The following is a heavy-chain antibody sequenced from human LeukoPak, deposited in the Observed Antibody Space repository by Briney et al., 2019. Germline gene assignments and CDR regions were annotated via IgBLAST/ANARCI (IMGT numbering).Heavy chain of an antibody. CDR3: ARDHCDAAACYPFDR. D-gene: IGHD2-15*01. CDR2: VYVGGCT. V-gene: IGHV4-4*07. CDR1: NGSFNYYY. J-gene: IGHJ5*02. Sequence: SSETLSLTCNVSNGSFNYYYWSWIRQPAGKGLEGIGRVYVGGCTHYKPSLTSRVSMSLDTSKTQFSLTLQSVTAPDTAIYYCARDHCDAAACYPFDRWGQGTLVTVSS.